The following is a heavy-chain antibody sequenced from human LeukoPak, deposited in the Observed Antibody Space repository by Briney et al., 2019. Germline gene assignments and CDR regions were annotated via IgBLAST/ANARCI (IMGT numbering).Heavy chain of an antibody. D-gene: IGHD3-3*01. CDR3: ARDRSRALFGVVTGPLPGAFDI. CDR1: GGSISSYY. V-gene: IGHV4-59*12. Sequence: PSETLSLTCTVSGGSISSYYWSWIRQPPGKGLEWIGYIYYSGSTNYNPSLKSRVTISVDTSKNQFSLKLSSVTAADTAVYYCARDRSRALFGVVTGPLPGAFDIWGQGTMVTVSS. CDR2: IYYSGST. J-gene: IGHJ3*02.